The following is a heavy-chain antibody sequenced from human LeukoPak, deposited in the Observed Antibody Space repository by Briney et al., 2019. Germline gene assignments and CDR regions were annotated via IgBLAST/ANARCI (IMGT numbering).Heavy chain of an antibody. V-gene: IGHV3-66*04. CDR2: IYSGGST. D-gene: IGHD3-10*01. CDR1: GFTVSSNY. J-gene: IGHJ4*02. CDR3: AKHGSGSLFYFDY. Sequence: GGSLRLSCAASGFTVSSNYMSWVRQAPGKGLEWVSVIYSGGSTYYADSVKGRFTISRDNSKNTLYLQMNSLGAEDTAVYYCAKHGSGSLFYFDYWGQRTLVTVSS.